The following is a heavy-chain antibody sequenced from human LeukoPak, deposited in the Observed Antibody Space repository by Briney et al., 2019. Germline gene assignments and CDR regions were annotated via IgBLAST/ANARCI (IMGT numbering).Heavy chain of an antibody. CDR3: ARRYDSGTYGHYMDV. CDR1: GFTFSTNH. Sequence: GGSLRLSCVAFGFTFSTNHMSWVRQAPGKGLEWVSGFHDAGTTYFADAVKGRFTISRDNTKNTLFLQMNSLRAEDTAVYYCARRYDSGTYGHYMDVWGKGTTVTVSS. J-gene: IGHJ6*03. CDR2: FHDAGTT. D-gene: IGHD3-10*01. V-gene: IGHV3-53*01.